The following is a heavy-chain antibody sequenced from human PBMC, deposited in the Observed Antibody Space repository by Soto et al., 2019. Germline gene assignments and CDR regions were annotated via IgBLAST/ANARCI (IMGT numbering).Heavy chain of an antibody. CDR2: INHSGGS. J-gene: IGHJ4*02. D-gene: IGHD2-15*01. CDR1: VGSFSGYY. CDR3: ARGRWELRFDY. Sequence: PSETLSLTCAFYVGSFSGYYWSCIRHPPGKWLEWIGEINHSGGSNYNPSLKSRVTISLDTSKNQFSLKLGSVTAADTAVYYCARGRWELRFDYWGQGTPVTVSS. V-gene: IGHV4-34*01.